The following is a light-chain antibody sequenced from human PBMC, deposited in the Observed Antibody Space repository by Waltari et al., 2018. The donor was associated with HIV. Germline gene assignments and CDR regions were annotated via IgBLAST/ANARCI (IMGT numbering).Light chain of an antibody. J-gene: IGLJ3*02. CDR3: LLYYGGDQLGV. CDR2: NIN. V-gene: IGLV7-43*01. CDR1: DGAVTVGSS. Sequence: QTVVTQEPSLTVSPGGTVTLTCASSDGAVTVGSSPNWSQQKPGQAPTSLIYNINNKHSWTPARFSGSLLGGKAALTLSGVQPEDEAEDFCLLYYGGDQLGVFGGGTKLTVL.